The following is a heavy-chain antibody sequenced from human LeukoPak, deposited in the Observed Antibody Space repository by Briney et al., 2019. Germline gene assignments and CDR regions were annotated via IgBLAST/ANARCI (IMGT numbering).Heavy chain of an antibody. Sequence: PGRSLRLSCAASGFTFDDYAMHWVRQATGKGLEWVSGISWNSGSIGYADSVKGRFTISRDNAKNSLYLQMNSLRAEDTALYYCAKDSTGLYWYYGMDVWGQGTTVTVSS. V-gene: IGHV3-9*01. J-gene: IGHJ6*02. CDR3: AKDSTGLYWYYGMDV. CDR2: ISWNSGSI. D-gene: IGHD4-17*01. CDR1: GFTFDDYA.